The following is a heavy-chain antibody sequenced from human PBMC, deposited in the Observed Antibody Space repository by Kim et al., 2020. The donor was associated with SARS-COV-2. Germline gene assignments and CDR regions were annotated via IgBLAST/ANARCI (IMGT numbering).Heavy chain of an antibody. D-gene: IGHD3-22*01. Sequence: GGSLRLSCAASGFTFDDYAMHWVRQAPGKGLEWVSGISWNSGSIGYADSVKGRFTISRDNAKNSLYLQMNSLRAEDTALYYCAKGSYDRSGYPDVWGQGTTVTVSS. J-gene: IGHJ6*02. V-gene: IGHV3-9*01. CDR1: GFTFDDYA. CDR3: AKGSYDRSGYPDV. CDR2: ISWNSGSI.